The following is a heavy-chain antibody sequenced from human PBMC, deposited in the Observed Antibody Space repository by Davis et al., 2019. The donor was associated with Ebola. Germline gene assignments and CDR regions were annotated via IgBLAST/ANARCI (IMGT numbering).Heavy chain of an antibody. J-gene: IGHJ5*01. D-gene: IGHD3-16*02. CDR3: AKDRYTWMIRGVIVNSFDP. Sequence: GESLKISCVASGFTFNNYAMTWVRQAPGKGLDWVSLISSGGDIAYYADSVKGRFTISKDNSKNTLYLQMTGLRPEDTAIYYCAKDRYTWMIRGVIVNSFDPWGQGTLVTVSS. V-gene: IGHV3-23*01. CDR1: GFTFNNYA. CDR2: ISSGGDIA.